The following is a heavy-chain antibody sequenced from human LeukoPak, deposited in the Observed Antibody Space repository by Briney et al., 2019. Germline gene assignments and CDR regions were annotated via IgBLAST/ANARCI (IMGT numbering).Heavy chain of an antibody. J-gene: IGHJ6*04. CDR3: AELGITMIGGV. Sequence: GGSLRLSCAASGFTFSSCEMNWVRQAPGKGLEWVSYISSSGSTIYYADSVKGRFTISRDNAKNSLYLQMNSLRAEDTAVYYCAELGITMIGGVWGKGTTVTISS. V-gene: IGHV3-48*03. CDR1: GFTFSSCE. D-gene: IGHD3-10*02. CDR2: ISSSGSTI.